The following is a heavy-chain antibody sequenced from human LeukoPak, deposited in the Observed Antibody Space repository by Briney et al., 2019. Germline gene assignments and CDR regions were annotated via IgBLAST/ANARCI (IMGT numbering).Heavy chain of an antibody. CDR2: IRYDGSNK. CDR1: GFTFSSYG. V-gene: IGHV3-33*01. Sequence: GGSLRLSCAASGFTFSSYGMHWVRQAPGKGLEWVAVIRYDGSNKYYADSVKGRFTISRDNSKNTLYLQMNSLRAEDTAVYYCARDSQNYDFWSGYLAPPDYWGQGTLVTASS. CDR3: ARDSQNYDFWSGYLAPPDY. J-gene: IGHJ4*02. D-gene: IGHD3-3*01.